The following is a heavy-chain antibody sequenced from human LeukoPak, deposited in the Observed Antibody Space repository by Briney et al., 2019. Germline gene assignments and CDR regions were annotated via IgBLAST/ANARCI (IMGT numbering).Heavy chain of an antibody. CDR3: ARDQYHDLMGWRNYFDY. CDR2: ISSSGSTI. CDR1: GFSFSSYS. Sequence: RGSLRLSCAASGFSFSSYSMNWVRQVPGKGLEWVSSISSSGSTIYYADSKKGRFTISRDNAQNSLYLQMNSLRDEDTAVYDCARDQYHDLMGWRNYFDYWGQGALVTVSS. J-gene: IGHJ4*02. V-gene: IGHV3-48*02. D-gene: IGHD3-3*01.